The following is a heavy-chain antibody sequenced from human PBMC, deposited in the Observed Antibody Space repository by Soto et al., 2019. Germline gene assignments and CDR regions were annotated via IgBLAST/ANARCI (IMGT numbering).Heavy chain of an antibody. J-gene: IGHJ1*01. D-gene: IGHD2-21*02. V-gene: IGHV3-15*07. CDR2: IKSKTDGGTI. CDR3: TXIXXXWGA. Sequence: EVQLVESGGGLVKPGGSLXLXXAASSFTFSNAWMNWVRQAPGKGLEWVGRIKSKTDGGTIDYAAPVKGRXTIPXDDSXXXXXXXXXXXXTXDTAXXYCTXIXXXWGAXGQGXXVTV. CDR1: SFTFSNAW.